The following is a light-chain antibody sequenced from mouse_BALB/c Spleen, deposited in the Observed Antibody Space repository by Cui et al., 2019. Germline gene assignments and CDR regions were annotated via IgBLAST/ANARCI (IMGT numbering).Light chain of an antibody. V-gene: IGKV4-68*01. J-gene: IGKJ5*01. CDR2: LTS. CDR3: QQWSSNPLT. Sequence: QIVLTQSQSFMHASPGEKVTMTCSASSSVSYMYWYQQKPRSSPKPWIYLTSNLASGVPARFSGSGSGTSYSLTISSMEAEDAATYYCQQWSSNPLTFGAGTKLELK. CDR1: SSVSY.